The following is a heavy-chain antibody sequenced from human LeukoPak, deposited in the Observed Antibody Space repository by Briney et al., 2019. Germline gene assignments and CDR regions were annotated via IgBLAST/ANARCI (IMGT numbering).Heavy chain of an antibody. J-gene: IGHJ4*02. CDR3: ARGWFGQLLQDY. Sequence: ASVKLSCKASVYTFTSYDINWVRQATGQGPEWMGWMNPNSGNTGYAQQFQGRVTMTRTTSTSTAYMELSSLRSGDTAVYYCARGWFGQLLQDYWGQGTLATVSS. D-gene: IGHD3-10*01. V-gene: IGHV1-8*01. CDR2: MNPNSGNT. CDR1: VYTFTSYD.